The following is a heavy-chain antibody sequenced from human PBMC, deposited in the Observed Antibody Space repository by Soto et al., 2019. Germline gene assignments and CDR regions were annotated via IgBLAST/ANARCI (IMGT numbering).Heavy chain of an antibody. Sequence: SETLSLTCTVSGDSITSSSFYWGWILQPPGKGLEWIGHIFHTGATYQNPTLKSRLRMSVDTSKNQFSLNLSSVTATDTAVYYCARGRRSDYAPIRYWGQGTLVTVSS. CDR2: IFHTGAT. V-gene: IGHV4-39*01. CDR3: ARGRRSDYAPIRY. J-gene: IGHJ4*02. CDR1: GDSITSSSFY. D-gene: IGHD2-2*01.